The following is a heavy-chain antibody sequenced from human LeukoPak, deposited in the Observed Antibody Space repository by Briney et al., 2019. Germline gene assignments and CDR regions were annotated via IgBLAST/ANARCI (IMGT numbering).Heavy chain of an antibody. D-gene: IGHD3-22*01. Sequence: PGGSLRLSCAASGFTFSSYWMHWVRQAPGKGLVWVSRINSDGSSTSYADSVKGRFTISRDNAKNTLYLQMNSLRAEDTAVYYCAKEGYYDSGGYFQHWGQGTLVTVS. CDR1: GFTFSSYW. V-gene: IGHV3-74*01. CDR3: AKEGYYDSGGYFQH. CDR2: INSDGSST. J-gene: IGHJ1*01.